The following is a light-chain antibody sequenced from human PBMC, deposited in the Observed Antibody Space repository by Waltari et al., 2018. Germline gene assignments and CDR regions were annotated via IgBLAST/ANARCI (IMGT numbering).Light chain of an antibody. CDR2: DAS. J-gene: IGKJ1*01. V-gene: IGKV3-20*01. Sequence: EIMLTQSPGTLSLSPGARATLSCRASQSITKYLAWYQQKPSQAPRLLIYDASIRATGIPDRFSGSGYGTDFSLTISRLEPEDYAVYYCQKYGSLPATFGRGTKVEIK. CDR1: QSITKY. CDR3: QKYGSLPAT.